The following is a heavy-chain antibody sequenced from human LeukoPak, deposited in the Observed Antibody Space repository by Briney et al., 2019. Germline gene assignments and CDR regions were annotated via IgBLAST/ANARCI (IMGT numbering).Heavy chain of an antibody. CDR1: GGSFSGYY. CDR3: ARSKDGSGFAAY. J-gene: IGHJ4*02. D-gene: IGHD3-22*01. Sequence: SSETLSLTCAVYGGSFSGYYWTWIRQPPGKGLEWIGEINHSGNTNYNPSLKSRVAISVDTSKNQFSLKLSSVIAADTAMYYCARSKDGSGFAAYWGQGTQVTVSS. CDR2: INHSGNT. V-gene: IGHV4-34*01.